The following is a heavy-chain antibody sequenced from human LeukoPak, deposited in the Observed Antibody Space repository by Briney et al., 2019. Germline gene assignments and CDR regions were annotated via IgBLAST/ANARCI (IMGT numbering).Heavy chain of an antibody. Sequence: GGSLRLSCAASGFTFSSYGMHWVRQAPGKGLEWVAVISYDGSNKYYADSVKGRFTISRDNSKNTLYLQMNSLRAEDTAVYYCAKDSVAGNVDYWGQGTLATVSS. D-gene: IGHD6-19*01. J-gene: IGHJ4*02. CDR2: ISYDGSNK. CDR1: GFTFSSYG. CDR3: AKDSVAGNVDY. V-gene: IGHV3-30*18.